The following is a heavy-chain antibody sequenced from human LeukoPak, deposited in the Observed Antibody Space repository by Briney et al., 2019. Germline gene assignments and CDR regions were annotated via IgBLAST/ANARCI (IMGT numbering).Heavy chain of an antibody. CDR3: ARVMGRYANDW. Sequence: PGGSLRLSCAASGFTFSDYYMSWIRQTPGKGLEWVSYISNSGSSIYYADSVKGRFTISRDNAKNSLYLQMNSLRAEDTAVYYCARVMGRYANDWWGQGTLVTVSS. J-gene: IGHJ4*02. V-gene: IGHV3-11*01. CDR1: GFTFSDYY. CDR2: ISNSGSSI. D-gene: IGHD1-26*01.